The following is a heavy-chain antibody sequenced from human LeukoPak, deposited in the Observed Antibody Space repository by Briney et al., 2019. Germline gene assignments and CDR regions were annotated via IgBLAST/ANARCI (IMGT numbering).Heavy chain of an antibody. CDR1: GFTFSSYA. D-gene: IGHD3-10*01. CDR3: AKDGRNSGKYYGSGIPSDI. Sequence: GGSLRLSCAASGFTFSSYAMSWVRQAPGKGLEWVSAISGSGGSTYYADSVKGRFTISRDNSKNTLYLQMNSLRAEDTALYYCAKDGRNSGKYYGSGIPSDIWGQGTMVTVSS. V-gene: IGHV3-23*01. CDR2: ISGSGGST. J-gene: IGHJ3*02.